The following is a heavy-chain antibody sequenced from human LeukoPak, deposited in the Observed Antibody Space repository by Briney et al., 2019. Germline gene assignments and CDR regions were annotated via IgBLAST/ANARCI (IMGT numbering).Heavy chain of an antibody. CDR3: ARGDILTGYLVDY. Sequence: PSETLSLTCTVSGGSISTYCWSWIRQPAGKGLEWIGHICTSGSTNYNPSLKSRVTMSVDTSNNEFSLKLSSVTAADTAVYYCARGDILTGYLVDYWGQGTLVTVSS. D-gene: IGHD3-9*01. J-gene: IGHJ4*02. V-gene: IGHV4-4*07. CDR1: GGSISTYC. CDR2: ICTSGST.